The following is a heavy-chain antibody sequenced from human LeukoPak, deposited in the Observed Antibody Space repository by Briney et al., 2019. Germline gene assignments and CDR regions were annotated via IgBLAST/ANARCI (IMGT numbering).Heavy chain of an antibody. Sequence: GASVKVSCKASGYTFTSYAMNWVRQAPGQGLEWMGWINTNTGDPTYAQGFTGRFVFSLDTSVSTAYLQISSLKAEDTAVYYCARDIVVVPAAQLYNWFDPWGQGTLVTVSS. V-gene: IGHV7-4-1*02. D-gene: IGHD2-2*01. CDR1: GYTFTSYA. CDR3: ARDIVVVPAAQLYNWFDP. CDR2: INTNTGDP. J-gene: IGHJ5*02.